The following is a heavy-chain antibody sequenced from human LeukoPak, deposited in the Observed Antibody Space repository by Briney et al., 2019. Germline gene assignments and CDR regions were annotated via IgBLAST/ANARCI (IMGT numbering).Heavy chain of an antibody. CDR3: TTDFGVGYYYYYGMDV. CDR2: IKSKTDGGTT. J-gene: IGHJ6*02. D-gene: IGHD3-16*01. CDR1: GFTFSNAW. Sequence: GGSLRLSCAASGFTFSNAWMSWVRQAPGKGLERVGRIKSKTDGGTTDYAAPVKGRFTISRDDSKNTLYLQMNSLKTEDTAVYYCTTDFGVGYYYYYGMDVWGQGTTVTVSS. V-gene: IGHV3-15*01.